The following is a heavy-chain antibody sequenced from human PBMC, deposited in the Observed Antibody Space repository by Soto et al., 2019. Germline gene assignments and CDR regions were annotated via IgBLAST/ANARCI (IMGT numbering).Heavy chain of an antibody. CDR2: IVPMFGTP. CDR1: GGTFADFI. Sequence: QVQLVQSGAEVKEPGSSVKVSCKASGGTFADFIMNWVRQTPGQGHEWMGGIVPMFGTPTYEEKFKGRVTISAPESTSTAYMELTTLRSEDTADYYCARHGSYFNAVSKYCGMDVVSEWTPVTVSS. J-gene: IGHJ6*04. D-gene: IGHD1-26*01. V-gene: IGHV1-69*01. CDR3: ARHGSYFNAVSKYCGMDV.